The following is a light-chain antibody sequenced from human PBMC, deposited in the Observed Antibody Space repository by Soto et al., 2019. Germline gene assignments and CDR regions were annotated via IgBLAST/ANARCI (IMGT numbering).Light chain of an antibody. CDR3: QSHDSTNVV. Sequence: NFMLTQPHSVSESPGKTVTISCTGSGGSIATNYVQWHQQRPGSAPTTVIYEDDKRPSGVPDRFSGSIDRSSNSASLIISGLKTEDEGDYYCQSHDSTNVVFGRGTKLTVL. V-gene: IGLV6-57*02. CDR2: EDD. CDR1: GGSIATNY. J-gene: IGLJ2*01.